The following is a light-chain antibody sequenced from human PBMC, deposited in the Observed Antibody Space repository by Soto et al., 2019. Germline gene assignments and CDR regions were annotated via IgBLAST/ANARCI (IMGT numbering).Light chain of an antibody. CDR3: QQYAGSPIT. CDR1: QSVNSNY. CDR2: GIS. Sequence: EIVMTQSPATLSVSPGERATLSCRSSQSVNSNYLAWYQQKPGQAPRLLIYGISKRATDIPDRFSGSGSETDFTLTISRLEPEDFALYYCQQYAGSPITFGQGTRLEIK. J-gene: IGKJ5*01. V-gene: IGKV3-20*01.